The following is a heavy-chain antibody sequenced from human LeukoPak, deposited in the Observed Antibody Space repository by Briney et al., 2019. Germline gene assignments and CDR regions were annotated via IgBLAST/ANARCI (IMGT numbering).Heavy chain of an antibody. CDR3: ARDPLWPELGHFDY. CDR2: ISSSSSYI. D-gene: IGHD7-27*01. Sequence: GGSLRLSCAASGFTFSSYSMNWVRQAPGKGLEWASSISSSSSYIYYADSMKGRFTISRDNAKNSLYLQMNSLRAEDTAVYYCARDPLWPELGHFDYWGQGTLVTVSS. CDR1: GFTFSSYS. J-gene: IGHJ4*02. V-gene: IGHV3-21*01.